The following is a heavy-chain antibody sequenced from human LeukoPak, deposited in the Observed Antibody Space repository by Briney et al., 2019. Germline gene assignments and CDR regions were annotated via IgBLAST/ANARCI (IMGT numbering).Heavy chain of an antibody. D-gene: IGHD2-15*01. CDR3: ARGYCSGGSCYDY. CDR2: ISYDGSNK. CDR1: GFTFSSCA. J-gene: IGHJ4*02. V-gene: IGHV3-30-3*01. Sequence: GRSLRLSCAAPGFTFSSCAMHWVRQAPGKGLEWVALISYDGSNKYYADSVKGRFTISRDNSKNTLYLQMNSLRAEDTAVYYCARGYCSGGSCYDYWGQGTLVTVSS.